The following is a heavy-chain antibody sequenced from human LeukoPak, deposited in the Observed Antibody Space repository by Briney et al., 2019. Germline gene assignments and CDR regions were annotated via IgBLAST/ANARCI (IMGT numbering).Heavy chain of an antibody. CDR2: IYPDDSDT. CDR1: GYSFTSYW. D-gene: IGHD2-8*01. J-gene: IGHJ6*03. CDR3: ARHGHCTNGVCYSNYYYYMDV. Sequence: GESLKISCKGSGYSFTSYWIGRVRQMPGKGLEGMGIIYPDDSDTRYSPSFEGQVIISVDKSISTAYLQWSSLKASDTATYYCARHGHCTNGVCYSNYYYYMDVWGKGTTVTVSS. V-gene: IGHV5-51*01.